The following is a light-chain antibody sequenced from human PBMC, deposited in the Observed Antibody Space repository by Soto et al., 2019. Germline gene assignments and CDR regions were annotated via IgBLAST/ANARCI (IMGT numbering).Light chain of an antibody. CDR1: QSVSSSY. CDR2: GAS. V-gene: IGKV3-20*01. Sequence: EIVLTQSPGTLSLSPGERATLSCRASQSVSSSYLAWYQQKPGQAPRLLIYGASSRATGIPDRFSGSGSGTDFTLTLSRLAPEDFAVYYCQQYGSSPPYTFGQGTKLEIK. CDR3: QQYGSSPPYT. J-gene: IGKJ2*01.